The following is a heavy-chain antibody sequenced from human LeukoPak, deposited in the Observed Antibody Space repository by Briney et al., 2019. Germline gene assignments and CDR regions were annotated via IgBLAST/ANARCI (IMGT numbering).Heavy chain of an antibody. D-gene: IGHD3-22*01. CDR3: ARGTHYYDSSGNWDDGGEAFDI. Sequence: PGGSLRLSCAASGFSFSSYSMNWVRQAPGKGLEWVSYISSSTTTIYYADSVKGRFTISRDNSKNTLYLQMNSLRAEDTAVYYCARGTHYYDSSGNWDDGGEAFDIWGQGTMVTVSS. CDR1: GFSFSSYS. J-gene: IGHJ3*02. V-gene: IGHV3-48*01. CDR2: ISSSTTTI.